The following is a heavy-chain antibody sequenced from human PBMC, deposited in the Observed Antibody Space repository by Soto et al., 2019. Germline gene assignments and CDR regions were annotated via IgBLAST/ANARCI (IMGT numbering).Heavy chain of an antibody. V-gene: IGHV1-69-2*01. CDR1: GYTLSDFY. CDR3: ATEFRARLGWFDP. D-gene: IGHD3-10*01. Sequence: ASVKVSCKVSGYTLSDFYMHWVKQAPGKGLEWMGLADPEDAETIYAEKFQGRVTIIAYTSTDTAYMELSSLRSDDTAVYYCATEFRARLGWFDPWGQGTQVTVSS. CDR2: ADPEDAET. J-gene: IGHJ5*02.